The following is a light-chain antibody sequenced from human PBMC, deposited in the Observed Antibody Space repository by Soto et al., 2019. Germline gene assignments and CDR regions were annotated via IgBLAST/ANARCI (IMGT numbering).Light chain of an antibody. J-gene: IGLJ3*02. CDR1: SSNIGAGFD. CDR2: TNN. CDR3: ASWDDSLNGVV. V-gene: IGLV1-40*01. Sequence: QSVLTQPPSVSGAPGQRVTISCTGSSSNIGAGFDVHWYHQIAGTAPKLLIHTNNQRPSGVPDRVSGSKFGTSASLAISGLRSEDEADYYCASWDDSLNGVVFGGGTKLTVL.